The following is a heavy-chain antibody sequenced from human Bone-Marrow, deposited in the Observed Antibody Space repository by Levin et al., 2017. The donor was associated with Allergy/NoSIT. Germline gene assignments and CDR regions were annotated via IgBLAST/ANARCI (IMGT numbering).Heavy chain of an antibody. V-gene: IGHV4-34*01. CDR1: GGSFSGYY. J-gene: IGHJ4*02. CDR3: ARGRSVVPAAILY. Sequence: SQTLSLTCAVYGGSFSGYYWSWIRQPPGKGLEWIGEINHSGSTNYNPSLKSRVTISVDTSKNQFSLKLSSVTAADTAVYYCARGRSVVPAAILYWGQGTLVTVSS. D-gene: IGHD2-2*01. CDR2: INHSGST.